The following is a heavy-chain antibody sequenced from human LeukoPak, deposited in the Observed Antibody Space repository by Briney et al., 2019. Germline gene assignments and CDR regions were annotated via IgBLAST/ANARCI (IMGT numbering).Heavy chain of an antibody. CDR2: ISYDGSNK. Sequence: GGSLRLSCAASGLTFSSYAMHWVRQAPGKGLEWVAVISYDGSNKYYADSVKGRFTISRDNSKNTLYLQMNSLRAEDTAVYYCARDPDSSGWYLDYWGQGTLVTVSS. V-gene: IGHV3-30-3*01. D-gene: IGHD6-19*01. J-gene: IGHJ4*02. CDR3: ARDPDSSGWYLDY. CDR1: GLTFSSYA.